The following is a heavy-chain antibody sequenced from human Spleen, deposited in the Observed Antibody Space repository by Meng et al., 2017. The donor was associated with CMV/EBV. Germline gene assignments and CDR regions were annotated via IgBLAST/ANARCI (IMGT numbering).Heavy chain of an antibody. CDR1: GGTFSSYA. D-gene: IGHD6-6*01. Sequence: SVKVSCKASGGTFSSYAISWVRQAPGQGLEWMGGIIPIFGTANYAQKFQGRVTMTRVTSTSTVYMELSSLRSEDTAVYYCARAGAALSDFAYWGQGTLVTVSS. CDR2: IIPIFGTA. V-gene: IGHV1-69*05. J-gene: IGHJ4*02. CDR3: ARAGAALSDFAY.